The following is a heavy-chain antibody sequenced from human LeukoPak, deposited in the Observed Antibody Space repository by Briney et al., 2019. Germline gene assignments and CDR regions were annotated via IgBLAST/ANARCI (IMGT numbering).Heavy chain of an antibody. D-gene: IGHD6-13*01. J-gene: IGHJ3*02. CDR3: AKFPSYSSSWSDDAFDI. V-gene: IGHV3-11*01. CDR2: ISTSGSST. Sequence: GGSLRLSCAASGFSFSDYYMSWIRQAPGKGLEWVSYISTSGSSTYYVDSVKGRFTISRDNAKNSLYLQMNSLRAEDTALYYCAKFPSYSSSWSDDAFDIWGQGTMVTVSS. CDR1: GFSFSDYY.